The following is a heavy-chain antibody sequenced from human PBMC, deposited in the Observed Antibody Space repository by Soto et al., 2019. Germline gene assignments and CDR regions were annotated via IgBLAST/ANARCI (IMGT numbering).Heavy chain of an antibody. CDR1: GGSISSSPYY. V-gene: IGHV4-39*01. CDR3: ARHRDYNRSGSWFDY. D-gene: IGHD3-10*01. J-gene: IGHJ4*02. Sequence: QLQLQESGPGLMKPSETLSLTCTVSGGSISSSPYYWGWIRQPPGKGLEWIGSIFYSGSSYYSPSLNSRVTISRDTSKNQFSLKLSSVTAADTAVYYCARHRDYNRSGSWFDYWGQVTLVTVSS. CDR2: IFYSGSS.